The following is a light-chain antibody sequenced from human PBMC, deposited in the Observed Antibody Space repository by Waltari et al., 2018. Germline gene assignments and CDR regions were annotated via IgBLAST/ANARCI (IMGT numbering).Light chain of an antibody. Sequence: SYVLTQPPSVSVAPGKTARITCGGNNIGRKRVHWYQQKPGQAPVLVVYDDSDRPSGMHGRVSCSNSGNTASLTISRVEAGDEADYYCQVWDSSSDPWVFGGGTKLTVL. V-gene: IGLV3-21*03. J-gene: IGLJ3*02. CDR3: QVWDSSSDPWV. CDR2: DDS. CDR1: NIGRKR.